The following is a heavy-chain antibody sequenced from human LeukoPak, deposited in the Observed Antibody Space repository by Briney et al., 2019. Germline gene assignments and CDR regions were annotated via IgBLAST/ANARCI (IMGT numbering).Heavy chain of an antibody. Sequence: ASVKVSCKASGYTFTGYYMHWVRQAPGQGLEWMGWINPNSGGTNYAQKFQGRVTMTRDTSISTAYMELSRLRSDDTAVYYCARDHVIAAAGTLYYYYYMDVWGKGTTVTVSS. CDR3: ARDHVIAAAGTLYYYYYMDV. J-gene: IGHJ6*03. CDR1: GYTFTGYY. V-gene: IGHV1-2*02. D-gene: IGHD6-13*01. CDR2: INPNSGGT.